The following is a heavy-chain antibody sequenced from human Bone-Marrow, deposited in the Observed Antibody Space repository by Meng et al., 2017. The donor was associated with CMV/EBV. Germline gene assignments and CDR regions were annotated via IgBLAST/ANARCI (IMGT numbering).Heavy chain of an antibody. CDR1: GFTFSSYA. CDR3: ARDRPRLKVVPAAAIDY. CDR2: ISYDGSNK. J-gene: IGHJ4*02. Sequence: GESLKISCAASGFTFSSYAMHWVRQAPGKGLEWVAVISYDGSNKYYADSVKGRFTISRDNSKNTLYLQMNSLRAEDTAVYYCARDRPRLKVVPAAAIDYCDQGTLVTASS. V-gene: IGHV3-30*04. D-gene: IGHD2-2*01.